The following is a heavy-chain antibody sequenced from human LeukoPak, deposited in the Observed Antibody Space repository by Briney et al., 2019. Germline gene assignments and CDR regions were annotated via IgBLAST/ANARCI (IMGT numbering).Heavy chain of an antibody. CDR2: FDPEDGET. J-gene: IGHJ5*02. CDR1: GYTLTELS. Sequence: ASVKVSCKVSGYTLTELSMHWVRQAPGKGLEWMGGFDPEDGETIYAQKFQGRVTMTEDTSTDTAYMELSSLRSEDTAVYYCATVSEGELIAAASLPWGQGTLVTVSS. V-gene: IGHV1-24*01. CDR3: ATVSEGELIAAASLP. D-gene: IGHD6-13*01.